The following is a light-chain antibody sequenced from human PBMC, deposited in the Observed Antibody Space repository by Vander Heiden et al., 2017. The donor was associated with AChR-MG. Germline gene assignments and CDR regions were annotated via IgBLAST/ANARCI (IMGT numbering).Light chain of an antibody. V-gene: IGLV1-47*01. Sequence: QSVLTQPPSASGTPGQRVTISCSGSSPNLGSNYVYWYQQLPGTAPKLLIYRNNQRPSGVPDRLSGSKSGTSASLAISGLRSEDEADYYCAAWDDSLSGWVFGGGTKLTVL. J-gene: IGLJ3*02. CDR2: RNN. CDR1: SPNLGSNY. CDR3: AAWDDSLSGWV.